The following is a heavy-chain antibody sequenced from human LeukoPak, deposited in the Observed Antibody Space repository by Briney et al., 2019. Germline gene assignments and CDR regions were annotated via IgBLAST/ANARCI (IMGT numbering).Heavy chain of an antibody. CDR3: ARVAVATIWGGYYFDY. CDR2: IYTSGST. Sequence: SETLSPTCTLSGGSLSSYYCSWIRQPAGKGLEWIGRIYTSGSTNFNTSLRSRVTMSVDPSTNQFSLKLSSVTAADTAVYYCARVAVATIWGGYYFDYWGQGTLVTVSS. CDR1: GGSLSSYY. J-gene: IGHJ4*02. D-gene: IGHD5-12*01. V-gene: IGHV4-4*07.